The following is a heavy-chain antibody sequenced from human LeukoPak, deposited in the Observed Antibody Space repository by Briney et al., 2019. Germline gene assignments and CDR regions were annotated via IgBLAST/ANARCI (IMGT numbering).Heavy chain of an antibody. J-gene: IGHJ4*02. CDR1: GYTFTSYA. D-gene: IGHD5-12*01. CDR2: INAGNGNT. V-gene: IGHV1-3*01. CDR3: ARDSRLRGYSGYGY. Sequence: ASVKVSCKASGYTFTSYAMHWVRQAPGQRLEWMGWINAGNGNTKYSQKFQGRVTITRDTSAGTAYMELSGLRSEDTAVYYCARDSRLRGYSGYGYWGQGTLVTVSS.